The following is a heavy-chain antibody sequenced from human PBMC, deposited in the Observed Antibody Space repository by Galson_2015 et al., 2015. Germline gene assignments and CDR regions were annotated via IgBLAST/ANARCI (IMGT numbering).Heavy chain of an antibody. CDR3: ARDMEAAGIGY. CDR2: IWYDGGNK. J-gene: IGHJ4*02. CDR1: GFTFSSYV. V-gene: IGHV3-33*01. D-gene: IGHD6-13*01. Sequence: SLRLSCAASGFTFSSYVMHWVRQAPGKGLEWVAVIWYDGGNKYYADSVKGRFTISRDNSKNTLYLQMNSLRAEDTAVYYCARDMEAAGIGYWGQGTLVTVSS.